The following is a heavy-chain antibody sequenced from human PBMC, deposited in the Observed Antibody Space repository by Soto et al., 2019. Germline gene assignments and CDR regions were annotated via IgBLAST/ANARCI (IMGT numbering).Heavy chain of an antibody. V-gene: IGHV1-18*04. Sequence: QVQLVQSGAEVKKPRASVKVSCKASGYTFTSYGITWVRQAPGQGLEWMGWTSAYNGNTNYPQKLQGRVTMTTDTSTSTAYMELRSLRSDDTAVYYCARAAQDYDILSGYYGRFDYWGQGTLVTVSS. CDR2: TSAYNGNT. CDR1: GYTFTSYG. D-gene: IGHD3-9*01. CDR3: ARAAQDYDILSGYYGRFDY. J-gene: IGHJ4*02.